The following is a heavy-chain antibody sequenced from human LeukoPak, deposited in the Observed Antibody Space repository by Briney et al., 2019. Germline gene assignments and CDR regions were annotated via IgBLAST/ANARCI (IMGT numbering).Heavy chain of an antibody. D-gene: IGHD6-13*01. CDR2: IIPIFGTA. J-gene: IGHJ4*02. V-gene: IGHV1-69*05. CDR3: ARVPPGGIFSSDY. Sequence: SVKVSCKASGYTFTSYAMNWVRQAPGQGLEWMGGIIPIFGTANYAQKFQGRVTMTRDTSTSTVYMELSSLRSEDTAVYYCARVPPGGIFSSDYWGQGTLVTVSS. CDR1: GYTFTSYA.